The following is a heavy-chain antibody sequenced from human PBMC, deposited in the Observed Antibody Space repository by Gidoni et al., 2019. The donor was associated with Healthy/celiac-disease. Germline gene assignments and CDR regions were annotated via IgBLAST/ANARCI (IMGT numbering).Heavy chain of an antibody. J-gene: IGHJ5*02. CDR3: ARDEEGTGWFDP. CDR1: GFTFSSYS. Sequence: EVQLVESGGGLVKPGGSLRLSCAASGFTFSSYSMNGVRQAPGKGLEWVSSISSSSSYIYYSDSVKGRFTISRDNAKNSLYLQMNSLRAEDTAVYYCARDEEGTGWFDPWGQGTLVTVSS. CDR2: ISSSSSYI. V-gene: IGHV3-21*01.